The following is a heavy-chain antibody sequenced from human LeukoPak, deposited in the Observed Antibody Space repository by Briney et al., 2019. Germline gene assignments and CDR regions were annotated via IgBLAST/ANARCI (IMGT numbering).Heavy chain of an antibody. CDR2: INPNSGGT. Sequence: ASVKDSCKASGYTFTGYYMHWVRQAPGQGLEWMGWINPNSGGTNYAQKFQGRVTMTRDTSISAAYMELSRLRSDDTAVYYCAATMVRGSYFDYWGQGTLVTVSS. J-gene: IGHJ4*02. D-gene: IGHD3-10*01. V-gene: IGHV1-2*02. CDR3: AATMVRGSYFDY. CDR1: GYTFTGYY.